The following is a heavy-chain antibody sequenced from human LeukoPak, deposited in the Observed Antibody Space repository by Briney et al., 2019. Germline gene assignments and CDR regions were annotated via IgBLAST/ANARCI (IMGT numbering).Heavy chain of an antibody. CDR3: ARGPGIDVAGVFDY. Sequence: ASVKLSCKASGFGFSGYGINWVRQAPGQRLEWMGWISAYTGQTKYLQKMRGRVTMTTDTSTNTAYMELRSLTSDDTAVYYCARGPGIDVAGVFDYWGKGSLVIVSS. D-gene: IGHD6-19*01. CDR1: GFGFSGYG. J-gene: IGHJ4*02. V-gene: IGHV1-18*04. CDR2: ISAYTGQT.